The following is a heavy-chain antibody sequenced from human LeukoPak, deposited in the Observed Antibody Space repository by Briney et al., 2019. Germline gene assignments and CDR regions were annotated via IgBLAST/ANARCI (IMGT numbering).Heavy chain of an antibody. D-gene: IGHD3-10*01. CDR3: ATGSGSYYPVDY. CDR1: GYTLTELS. J-gene: IGHJ4*02. V-gene: IGHV1-24*01. Sequence: ASVKVSCKVSGYTLTELSMHWVRQAPGKGLELMGGFDPEDGETIYAQKFQGRVTMTEDTSTDTAYMELRSLSSEDTAVYYCATGSGSYYPVDYWGQGTLVTVSS. CDR2: FDPEDGET.